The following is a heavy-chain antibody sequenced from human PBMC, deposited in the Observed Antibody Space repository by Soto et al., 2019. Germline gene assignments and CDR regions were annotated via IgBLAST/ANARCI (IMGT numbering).Heavy chain of an antibody. CDR1: GGSISSSSYY. V-gene: IGHV4-39*01. CDR2: IYYSGST. D-gene: IGHD4-17*01. CDR3: ARRVDYYGDPVFDY. Sequence: QLQLQESGPGLVKPSETLSLTCTVSGGSISSSSYYWGWIRQPPGKGLEWIGSIYYSGSTYYNPSLKSRVTISVDTSKNQFSLKLSSVTAADTAVYYCARRVDYYGDPVFDYWGQGTLVTVSS. J-gene: IGHJ4*02.